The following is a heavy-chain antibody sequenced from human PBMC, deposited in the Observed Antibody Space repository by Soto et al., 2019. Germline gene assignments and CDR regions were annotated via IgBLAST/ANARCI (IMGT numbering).Heavy chain of an antibody. V-gene: IGHV4-30-4*01. D-gene: IGHD3-16*02. CDR3: ARGGMITFGGVIVNYYYYGMDV. CDR2: IYYSGST. CDR1: GGSISSGDYY. Sequence: SETLSLTCPVSGGSISSGDYYWSWIRQPPGKGLEWIGYIYYSGSTYYNPSLKSRVTISVDTSKNQFSLKLSSVTAADTAVYYCARGGMITFGGVIVNYYYYGMDVWGQGTTVTVSS. J-gene: IGHJ6*02.